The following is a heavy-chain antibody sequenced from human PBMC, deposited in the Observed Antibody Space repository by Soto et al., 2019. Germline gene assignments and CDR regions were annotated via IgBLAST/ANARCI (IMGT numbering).Heavy chain of an antibody. J-gene: IGHJ4*02. CDR3: ARHGYDYGPPEY. V-gene: IGHV4-59*08. Sequence: QVQLQESGPGLVKPSETLSLTCTVSGDSITTSYWSWIRQSPEKGLEWIGYFYYSGVTKYNPSLKRRVAISVATSKTRFSLRLGSVTAADTAVYYCARHGYDYGPPEYWGQGTLVTVSS. CDR1: GDSITTSY. CDR2: FYYSGVT. D-gene: IGHD4-17*01.